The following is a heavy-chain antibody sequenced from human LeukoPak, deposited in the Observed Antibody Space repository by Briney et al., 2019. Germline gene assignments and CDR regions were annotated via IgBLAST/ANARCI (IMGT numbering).Heavy chain of an antibody. CDR2: ISYDGSNK. V-gene: IGHV3-30-3*01. D-gene: IGHD5-12*01. Sequence: RRSLRLSCAASGFTFSSYAMHWVRQAPGKGLEWVAVISYDGSNKYYADSVKGRFTISRDNSKNTLYLQMNSLRAEDTAVYYCARAIVATGIDYWGQGTLVTVSS. CDR3: ARAIVATGIDY. J-gene: IGHJ4*02. CDR1: GFTFSSYA.